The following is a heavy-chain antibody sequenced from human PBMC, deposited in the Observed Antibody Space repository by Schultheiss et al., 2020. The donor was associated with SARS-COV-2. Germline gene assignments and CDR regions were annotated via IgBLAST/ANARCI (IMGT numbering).Heavy chain of an antibody. CDR1: GFTFSSYE. D-gene: IGHD2-15*01. V-gene: IGHV3-74*01. CDR2: INNEGSGT. J-gene: IGHJ6*02. CDR3: ARADCSGGSCYSYYYYGMDV. Sequence: GESLKISCAASGFTFSSYEMNWVRQAPGEGLVWVSRINNEGSGTTYADSVKGRFTMSRDNAKNTLYLQMNSLRAEDTAVYYCARADCSGGSCYSYYYYGMDVWGQGTTVTVSS.